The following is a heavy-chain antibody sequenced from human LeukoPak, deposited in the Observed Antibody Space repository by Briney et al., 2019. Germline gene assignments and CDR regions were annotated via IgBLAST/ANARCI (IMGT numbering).Heavy chain of an antibody. J-gene: IGHJ5*02. Sequence: SETLSLTCAVYGGSFSGYYWSWIRQSPGKDLEWIGEISHSGSTNYNPSLKSRVTISVDTSKNQFSLRLSSVTAADTAVYYCAKDGDYSGTLGWFDPWGQGTLVTVSS. CDR3: AKDGDYSGTLGWFDP. D-gene: IGHD1-26*01. V-gene: IGHV4-34*01. CDR2: ISHSGST. CDR1: GGSFSGYY.